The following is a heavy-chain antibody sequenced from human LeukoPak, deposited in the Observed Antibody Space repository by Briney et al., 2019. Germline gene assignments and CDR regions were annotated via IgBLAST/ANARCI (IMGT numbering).Heavy chain of an antibody. J-gene: IGHJ4*02. D-gene: IGHD3-9*01. CDR2: INHSGST. CDR1: GGSFSGYY. CDR3: ARDVRYFDWTNFDY. V-gene: IGHV4-34*01. Sequence: PSETLSLTCAVYGGSFSGYYWSWIRQPPGKGLEWIGEINHSGSTNYNPSLKSRVTISVDTSKNQFSLKLSSVTAADTAVYYCARDVRYFDWTNFDYWGQGTLVTVSS.